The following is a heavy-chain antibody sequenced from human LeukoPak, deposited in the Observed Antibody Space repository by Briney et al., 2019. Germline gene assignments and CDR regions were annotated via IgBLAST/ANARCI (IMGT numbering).Heavy chain of an antibody. CDR1: GFSFNNYD. Sequence: PGGSLRLSCAASGFSFNNYDMSWGRQAPGKGLEWVANIKQDGSENYYVAPVKGRFTISRDNDKNSLYLQMNSLRAEDTAVYYCARGERVLLWFGELFGAFDIWGQGTMVTVSS. D-gene: IGHD3-10*01. CDR3: ARGERVLLWFGELFGAFDI. J-gene: IGHJ3*02. CDR2: IKQDGSEN. V-gene: IGHV3-7*05.